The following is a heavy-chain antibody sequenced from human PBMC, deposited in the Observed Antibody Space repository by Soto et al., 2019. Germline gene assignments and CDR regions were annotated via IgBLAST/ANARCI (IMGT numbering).Heavy chain of an antibody. V-gene: IGHV4-59*01. CDR3: ARGTADYVWGSYRYTYYFDY. J-gene: IGHJ4*02. Sequence: TLSLTCTVSGGSISSYYWSWIRQPPGKGLEWIGYIYYSGSTNYNPSLKSRVTISVDTSKNQFSLKLSSVTAADTAVYYCARGTADYVWGSYRYTYYFDYWGQGTLVTVSS. CDR1: GGSISSYY. CDR2: IYYSGST. D-gene: IGHD3-16*02.